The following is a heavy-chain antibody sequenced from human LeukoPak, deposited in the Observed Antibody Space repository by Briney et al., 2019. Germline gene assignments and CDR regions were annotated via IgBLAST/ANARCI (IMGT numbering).Heavy chain of an antibody. D-gene: IGHD3-22*01. J-gene: IGHJ4*02. V-gene: IGHV4-38-2*01. CDR2: IYHSGST. Sequence: SETLSLTCAVSGYSISSGYYWGWIRQPPGKGLEWIGSIYHSGSTYYNPSLKSRVTISVHTSKNQFSLKLSSVPAADTAMYYCARHTYYYDSSGLYYFDYWGQGTLVTVSS. CDR3: ARHTYYYDSSGLYYFDY. CDR1: GYSISSGYY.